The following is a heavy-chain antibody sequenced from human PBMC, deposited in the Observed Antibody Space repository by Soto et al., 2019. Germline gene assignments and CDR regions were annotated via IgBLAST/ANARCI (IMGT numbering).Heavy chain of an antibody. CDR3: AHRGGAAVGLDYFDY. CDR2: IYWHDDK. Sequence: SGPTLVTATQTVTLTCPFSGFSLRTTGVGVSWIRQPPGKGREWLALIYWHDDKRYSPSLKSRLTITKDTSKDQVFLTMTDMDPVYTATYYCAHRGGAAVGLDYFDYWGQGALVTVSS. D-gene: IGHD6-13*01. J-gene: IGHJ4*02. V-gene: IGHV2-5*01. CDR1: GFSLRTTGVG.